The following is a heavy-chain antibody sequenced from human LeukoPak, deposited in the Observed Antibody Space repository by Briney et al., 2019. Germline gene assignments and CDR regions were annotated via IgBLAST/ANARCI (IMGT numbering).Heavy chain of an antibody. V-gene: IGHV4-59*01. D-gene: IGHD3-3*01. J-gene: IGHJ4*02. Sequence: SETLSLTCTVSGGSISGYYWSWIRQPPGKGLEWIGYIYYTGSTNYNPSLKSRVTISIDTSKNQFSLKLTSVTAADTAVYYCASTPLRFLQWLPSVWGQGTLVTVSS. CDR3: ASTPLRFLQWLPSV. CDR1: GGSISGYY. CDR2: IYYTGST.